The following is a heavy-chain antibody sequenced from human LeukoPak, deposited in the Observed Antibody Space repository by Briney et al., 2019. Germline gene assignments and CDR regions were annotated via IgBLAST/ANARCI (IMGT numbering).Heavy chain of an antibody. V-gene: IGHV4-59*12. J-gene: IGHJ4*02. CDR1: GGSISSYY. CDR3: ARAGGYNTPLGY. D-gene: IGHD3-3*01. CDR2: IYHSGST. Sequence: SESLSLTCTVSGGSISSYYWSWIRQPPGKGLEWIGYIYHSGSTYYNPSLKSRVTISVDRSKNQFSLKLSSVTAADTAVYYCARAGGYNTPLGYWGQGTLVTVSS.